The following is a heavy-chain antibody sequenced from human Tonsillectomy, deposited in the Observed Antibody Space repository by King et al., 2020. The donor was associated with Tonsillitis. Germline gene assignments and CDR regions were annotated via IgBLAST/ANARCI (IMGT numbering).Heavy chain of an antibody. CDR1: GFTVSGNY. D-gene: IGHD1-26*01. V-gene: IGHV3-66*04. J-gene: IGHJ3*02. CDR3: ARHRGVGTTEDAFDI. CDR2: IYSGGST. Sequence: VQLVESGGGLVQPGGSLRVSCAASGFTVSGNYMSWLRQAPGKGLEWVSVIYSGGSTYYADSVKGRFTISRDNSKNTLYLQMNSLRAEDTALYYCARHRGVGTTEDAFDIWGQGTMVTGSS.